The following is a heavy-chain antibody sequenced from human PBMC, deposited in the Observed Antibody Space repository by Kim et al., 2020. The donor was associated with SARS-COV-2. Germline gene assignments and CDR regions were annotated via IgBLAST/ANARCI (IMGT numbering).Heavy chain of an antibody. V-gene: IGHV3-23*01. D-gene: IGHD6-19*01. Sequence: DDSVRGRSTNARDNSKNTLYLQMNSLRAEDTAVYYGAKQQGLTFDGFDVWGQGTMVTVSS. J-gene: IGHJ3*01. CDR3: AKQQGLTFDGFDV.